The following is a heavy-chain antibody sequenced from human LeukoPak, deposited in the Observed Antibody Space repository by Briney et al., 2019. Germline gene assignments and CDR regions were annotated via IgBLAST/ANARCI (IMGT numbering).Heavy chain of an antibody. CDR3: AREGIVRTYDQ. J-gene: IGHJ4*02. V-gene: IGHV4-59*12. CDR2: IYYSGIT. Sequence: SETLSLTCTVSGDSISSYYWYWFRQPPGKELEWIACIYYSGITHYNPSLKSRVTISLDTSKNQFSLRLSSVTAADTAVYYCAREGIVRTYDQWGQGTLVTVSS. D-gene: IGHD2/OR15-2a*01. CDR1: GDSISSYY.